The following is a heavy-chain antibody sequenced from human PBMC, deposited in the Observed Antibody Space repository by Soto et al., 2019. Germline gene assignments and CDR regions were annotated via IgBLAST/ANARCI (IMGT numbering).Heavy chain of an antibody. CDR2: VKGEIDGGTI. CDR1: GLTARDVY. D-gene: IGHD4-17*01. Sequence: EVQLVASGGGLVKPGGSLRLSCPASGLTARDVYLSWVRQPPGKGLEWVGHVKGEIDGGTIVYAAPVKGRFSISRDDSQNTLYLQMNSLKTEDTALYYCTVGHYGDWGQGTLVTVSS. CDR3: TVGHYGD. J-gene: IGHJ4*02. V-gene: IGHV3-15*01.